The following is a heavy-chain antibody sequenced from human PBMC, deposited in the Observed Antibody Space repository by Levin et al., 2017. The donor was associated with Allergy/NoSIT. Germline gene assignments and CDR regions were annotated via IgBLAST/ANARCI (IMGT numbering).Heavy chain of an antibody. V-gene: IGHV4-39*01. J-gene: IGHJ6*03. CDR2: IYYVGDT. CDR3: ARHRYCTSTRCSSYYYYMDV. D-gene: IGHD2-2*01. Sequence: GSLRLSCTVSGGSISSTSYHWGWLRQPPGMGLEWIATIYYVGDTYYNPSLKSRVTISVDTSKNQFSLKLTSVTAADTAVYYCARHRYCTSTRCSSYYYYMDVWGKGTTVTVSS. CDR1: GGSISSTSYH.